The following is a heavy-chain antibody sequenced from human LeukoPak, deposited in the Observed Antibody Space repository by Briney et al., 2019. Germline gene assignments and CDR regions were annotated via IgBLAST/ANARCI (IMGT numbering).Heavy chain of an antibody. CDR3: AKLGCSSSSCYPLDY. CDR1: GFTFSSYA. Sequence: GGSLRLSCAASGFTFSSYAMSWVRQAPGDGLGWVSTIRCSGGGTYYADSVKGRFTLSRDNSHDTLFLQVNSLRAEDTAVYFCAKLGCSSSSCYPLDYWGQGTLVTVSS. CDR2: IRCSGGGT. D-gene: IGHD2-2*01. V-gene: IGHV3-23*01. J-gene: IGHJ4*02.